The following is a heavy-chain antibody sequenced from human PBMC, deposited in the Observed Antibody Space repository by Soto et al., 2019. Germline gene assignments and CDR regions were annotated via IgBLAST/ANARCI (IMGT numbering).Heavy chain of an antibody. CDR2: IIPIFGTA. V-gene: IGHV1-69*05. J-gene: IGHJ4*02. D-gene: IGHD2-2*01. Sequence: SGTVSCKASRVAFSKFIVSSVRQAPGLGLEWVGGIIPIFGTANXAQKFQGRVTMTRDTSTSTVYMELSSLRPEDTAVYYCARDFPGPMDYWARGTLVTVSS. CDR1: RVAFSKFI. CDR3: ARDFPGPMDY.